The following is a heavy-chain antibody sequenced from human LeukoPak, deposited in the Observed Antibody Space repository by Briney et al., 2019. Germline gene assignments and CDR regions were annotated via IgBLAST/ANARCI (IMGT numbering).Heavy chain of an antibody. V-gene: IGHV1-69*13. J-gene: IGHJ6*02. CDR2: IIPIFGTA. CDR3: ARDGDYSNYGGPYYYYGMDV. CDR1: GGTFSSYA. Sequence: SVKVSCKASGGTFSSYAISWVRQAPGQGLEWMGGIIPIFGTANYAQKFQGRVTITADESTSTAYMELSNLRSEDTAVYYCARDGDYSNYGGPYYYYGMDVWGQGTTVTVSS. D-gene: IGHD4-11*01.